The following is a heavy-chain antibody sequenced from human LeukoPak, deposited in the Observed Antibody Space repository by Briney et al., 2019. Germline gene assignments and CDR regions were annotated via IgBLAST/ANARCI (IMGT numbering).Heavy chain of an antibody. CDR3: ARLLRVGYCSTTTCNWFDP. D-gene: IGHD2-2*03. V-gene: IGHV4-39*07. Sequence: SETLSLTCVVSGGSISSTSYYWGWIRQPPGKGLEWIGSIYYSGSTYYSPSLKSRVTISVDTSKNQFSLKLSSVTAADTAVYYCARLLRVGYCSTTTCNWFDPWGQGTLVTVSS. J-gene: IGHJ5*02. CDR1: GGSISSTSYY. CDR2: IYYSGST.